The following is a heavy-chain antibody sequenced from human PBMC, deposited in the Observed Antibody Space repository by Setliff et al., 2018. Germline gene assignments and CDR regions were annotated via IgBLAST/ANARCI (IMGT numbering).Heavy chain of an antibody. Sequence: GGSLRLSCAASGLTFNSYAMSWVRQAPGKGLEWVSTIIGSGISTYYADSVQGRVTISRDNHKNTLHLQMNSLRVEDTAIYYCAKSPHDFWSGRVFFDYWGQGMLVTVSS. D-gene: IGHD3-3*01. CDR1: GLTFNSYA. CDR2: IIGSGIST. CDR3: AKSPHDFWSGRVFFDY. V-gene: IGHV3-23*01. J-gene: IGHJ4*01.